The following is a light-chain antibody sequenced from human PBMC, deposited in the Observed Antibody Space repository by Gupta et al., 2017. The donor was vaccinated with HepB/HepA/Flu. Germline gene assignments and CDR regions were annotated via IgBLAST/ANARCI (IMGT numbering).Light chain of an antibody. CDR2: VNSDGSH. CDR1: SGHSSYA. Sequence: QLVLTQSPSASASLGASVNLTCTLSSGHSSYAIAWHQQQPEKGPQFLMKVNSDGSHIKGDGIPDRFSGSSSGTERYLTISSLRSEDEADYYCQTWGTGIHFGRGTKLTVL. V-gene: IGLV4-69*02. J-gene: IGLJ2*01. CDR3: QTWGTGIH.